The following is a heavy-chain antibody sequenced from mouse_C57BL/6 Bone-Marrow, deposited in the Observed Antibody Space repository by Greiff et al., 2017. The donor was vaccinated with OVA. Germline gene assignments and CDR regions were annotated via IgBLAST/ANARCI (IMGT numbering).Heavy chain of an antibody. CDR2: IYPGSGST. Sequence: VKLQQPGAELVKPGASVKMSCKASGYTFTSYWITWVKQRPGQGLEWIGDIYPGSGSTNYNEKFKSKATLTVDTSSSTAYMQLSSLTSEDSAVYYCAREGYYGNYAMDYWGQGTSVTVSS. D-gene: IGHD1-1*01. J-gene: IGHJ4*01. V-gene: IGHV1-55*01. CDR1: GYTFTSYW. CDR3: AREGYYGNYAMDY.